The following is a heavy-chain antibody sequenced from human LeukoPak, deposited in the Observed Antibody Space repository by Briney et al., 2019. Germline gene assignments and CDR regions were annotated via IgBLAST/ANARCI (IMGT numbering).Heavy chain of an antibody. V-gene: IGHV4-59*08. CDR1: GGSIGSYY. CDR2: IYYSGST. J-gene: IGHJ4*02. CDR3: ARGYYDSSGLDYGYFDY. Sequence: SETLSFTCTVSGGSIGSYYWSWVRQHPGKGLEWIGYIYYSGSTYYNPFLKSRVTISVDTSKNQFSLKLSSVTAADTAVYYCARGYYDSSGLDYGYFDYWGQGTLVTVSS. D-gene: IGHD3-22*01.